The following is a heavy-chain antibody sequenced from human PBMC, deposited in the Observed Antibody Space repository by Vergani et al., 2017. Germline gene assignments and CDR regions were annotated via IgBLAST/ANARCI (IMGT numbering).Heavy chain of an antibody. J-gene: IGHJ5*02. Sequence: QVQLVESGGGVVQPGRSLRLSCAASGFTFSSYGMHWVRQAPGKGLEWVAVIWYDGSNKYYADSVKGRFTISRDNSKNTLYLQMNSLRAEDTAVYYCAKDLASGFRYNWNEGPSGWFDPWGQGTLVTVSS. CDR2: IWYDGSNK. V-gene: IGHV3-33*06. CDR3: AKDLASGFRYNWNEGPSGWFDP. CDR1: GFTFSSYG. D-gene: IGHD1-1*01.